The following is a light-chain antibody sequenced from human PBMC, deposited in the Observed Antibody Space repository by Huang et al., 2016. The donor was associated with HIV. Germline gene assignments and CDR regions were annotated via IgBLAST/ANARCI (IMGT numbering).Light chain of an antibody. J-gene: IGKJ2*01. CDR3: QHSYVSLGYT. V-gene: IGKV1-39*01. Sequence: DIQMTQSPSSLSASVGDRVTLTCRTSQAICSHLNWYQQRPGRAPKLLIYVSSTLQSGVPSRFSGGGSGTDFTLTISNLQPEDFATYYCQHSYVSLGYTFGQGTKLEI. CDR1: QAICSH. CDR2: VSS.